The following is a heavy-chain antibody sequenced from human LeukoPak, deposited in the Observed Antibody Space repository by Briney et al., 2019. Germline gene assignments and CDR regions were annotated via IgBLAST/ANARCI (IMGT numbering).Heavy chain of an antibody. Sequence: GGSLRLSCAASGVTFSSYSMNWVRQAPGKGLEWVSYISSSSSTIYYADSVKGRFTISRDNAKNSLYLQMNSLRAEDTAVYYCARGIAVAGSDYWGQGTLVTVSS. CDR3: ARGIAVAGSDY. V-gene: IGHV3-48*04. CDR1: GVTFSSYS. J-gene: IGHJ4*02. CDR2: ISSSSSTI. D-gene: IGHD6-19*01.